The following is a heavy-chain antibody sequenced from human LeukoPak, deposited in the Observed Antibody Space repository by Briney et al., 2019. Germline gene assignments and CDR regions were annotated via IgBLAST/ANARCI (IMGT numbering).Heavy chain of an antibody. CDR2: IYVDDSDT. Sequence: GESLKISCKGSGYNFANYWIGWVRQMPGKGLEWMGIIYVDDSDTKYSPSFQGQVTISVDKSISTSFLQWSSLKTSDTAMYYCARRDYASGSYFDYWGQGTLVTVSS. CDR3: ARRDYASGSYFDY. J-gene: IGHJ4*02. D-gene: IGHD3-10*01. V-gene: IGHV5-51*01. CDR1: GYNFANYW.